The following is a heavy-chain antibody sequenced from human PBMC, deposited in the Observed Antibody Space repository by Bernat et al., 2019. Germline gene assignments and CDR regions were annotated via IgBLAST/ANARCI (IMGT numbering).Heavy chain of an antibody. D-gene: IGHD6-19*01. Sequence: VQLVESGGGLVKPGGSLRLSCAASGFTFSSFGMHWVRQAPGKGLEWVALIRYDGSKKYYADSVKGQVIISRDNSKNMLYLQMNSLRAEDTAVYYCAKSVYSSDNYGMDVWGQGTTVTVSS. CDR1: GFTFSSFG. CDR3: AKSVYSSDNYGMDV. CDR2: IRYDGSKK. J-gene: IGHJ6*02. V-gene: IGHV3-30*02.